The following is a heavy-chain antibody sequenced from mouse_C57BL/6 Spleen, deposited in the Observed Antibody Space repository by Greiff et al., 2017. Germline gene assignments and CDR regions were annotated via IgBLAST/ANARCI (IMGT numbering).Heavy chain of an antibody. J-gene: IGHJ2*01. V-gene: IGHV1-52*01. Sequence: QVQLQQPGAELVRPGSSVKLSCKASGYTFTSYWMHWVKQRPIQGLEWIGNIDPSDSDTHYNQKFKDKATLPVDKSSSTAYMQLSRLTSEDSAVYYGARRGCITTVVATNYFDYWGQGTTLTVSA. CDR2: IDPSDSDT. CDR3: ARRGCITTVVATNYFDY. D-gene: IGHD1-1*01. CDR1: GYTFTSYW.